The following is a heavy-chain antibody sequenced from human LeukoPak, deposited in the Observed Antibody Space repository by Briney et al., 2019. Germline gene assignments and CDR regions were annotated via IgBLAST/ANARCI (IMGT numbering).Heavy chain of an antibody. CDR1: GFTFSSYG. D-gene: IGHD3-22*01. V-gene: IGHV3-30*02. J-gene: IGHJ1*01. CDR2: IRYDGSNK. Sequence: PGGSLRLSCAASGFTFSSYGMHWVRQAPGKGLEWVAFIRYDGSNKYYADSVKGRFTISRDNSKNTLYLQMNSLRAEDTAVYYCAKDHANYYDSSGIQHWGQGTLVTVSS. CDR3: AKDHANYYDSSGIQH.